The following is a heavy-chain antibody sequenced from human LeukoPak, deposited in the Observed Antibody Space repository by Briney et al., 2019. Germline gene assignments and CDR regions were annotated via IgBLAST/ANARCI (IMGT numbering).Heavy chain of an antibody. J-gene: IGHJ4*02. D-gene: IGHD4-11*01. V-gene: IGHV3-23*01. CDR3: AKDAQRGFDYSNSLQY. CDR1: GFTFSSYA. CDR2: ISGSGGST. Sequence: GGSLRLSCAASGFTFSSYAMSWVRQAPGKGLEWVSAISGSGGSTYYADSVKGRFTTSRDNSKNTVSLQMNSLRAEDTAVYFCAKDAQRGFDYSNSLQYWGQGTLVTVSS.